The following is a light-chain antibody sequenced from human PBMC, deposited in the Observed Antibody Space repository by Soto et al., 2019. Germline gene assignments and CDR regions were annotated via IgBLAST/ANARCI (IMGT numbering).Light chain of an antibody. V-gene: IGLV2-14*01. J-gene: IGLJ1*01. CDR2: DVS. Sequence: QSALTQPASVSGSPGQSITISCTGTSSDVGSYNYVSWYQQHPGKAPKLMIYDVSNRPSGVSNHFSGSKSGNTASLTISGIQAEDEADYYCSSYTSSSTYVFGTGTKLTVL. CDR1: SSDVGSYNY. CDR3: SSYTSSSTYV.